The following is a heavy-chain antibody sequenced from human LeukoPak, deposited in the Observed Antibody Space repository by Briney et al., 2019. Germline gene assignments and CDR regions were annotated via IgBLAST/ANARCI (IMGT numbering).Heavy chain of an antibody. CDR2: ISAYNGNT. V-gene: IGHV1-18*04. J-gene: IGHJ4*02. D-gene: IGHD6-13*01. Sequence: GASVKVSCNASGYTFTSYGISWVRQAPGQGLEWMGWISAYNGNTNYAQKLQGRVTMTTDTSTSTAYMELRSLRSDDTAVYYCARGLYSSSWSHQYYFGYWGQGTLVTVSS. CDR1: GYTFTSYG. CDR3: ARGLYSSSWSHQYYFGY.